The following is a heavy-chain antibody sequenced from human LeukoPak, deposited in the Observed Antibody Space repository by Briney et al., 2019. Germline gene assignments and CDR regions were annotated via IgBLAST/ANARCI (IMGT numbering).Heavy chain of an antibody. CDR2: IYYSGST. Sequence: PSETLSLTCTVSGGSISSSSYYWGWIRQPPGKGLEWIGSIYYSGSTYYNPSLKSRVTISVDTSKNQFSLKLSSVTAADTAVYYCARRRPFDIWGQGTMVTVSS. J-gene: IGHJ3*02. CDR1: GGSISSSSYY. V-gene: IGHV4-39*01. CDR3: ARRRPFDI.